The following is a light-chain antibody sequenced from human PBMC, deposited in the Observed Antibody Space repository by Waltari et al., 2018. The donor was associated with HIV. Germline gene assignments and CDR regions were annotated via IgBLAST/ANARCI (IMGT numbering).Light chain of an antibody. V-gene: IGKV3-20*01. Sequence: VLTQSPDTLSFSPGESATLSCRASHSISSDYFAWYQQRRGQAPRLLIYKTSTRATGVPDRFSGSGSGADFTLTISRLEPEDFATYYGQQYGSSLIFGGGTKLEIK. CDR1: HSISSDY. J-gene: IGKJ4*01. CDR3: QQYGSSLI. CDR2: KTS.